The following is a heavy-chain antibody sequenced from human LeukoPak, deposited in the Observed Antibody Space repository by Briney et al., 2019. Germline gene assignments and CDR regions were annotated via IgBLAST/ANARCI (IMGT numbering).Heavy chain of an antibody. CDR3: VKVYGYCSGTSCYRQPLPLGF. Sequence: ASVKVSCKASGYTFTSYDINWVRQATGQGLEWMGWMNPNSGNTGYAQRFQGRVTFTRNTSISTAYMELSSLRSEDTAVYYCVKVYGYCSGTSCYRQPLPLGFWGQGTLVTVSS. D-gene: IGHD2-2*03. CDR1: GYTFTSYD. CDR2: MNPNSGNT. J-gene: IGHJ4*02. V-gene: IGHV1-8*03.